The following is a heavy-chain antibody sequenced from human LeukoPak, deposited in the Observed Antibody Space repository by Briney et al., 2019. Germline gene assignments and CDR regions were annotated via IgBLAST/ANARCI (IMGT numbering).Heavy chain of an antibody. V-gene: IGHV1-24*01. D-gene: IGHD3-22*01. CDR3: ATLDSYYDNSGRPLVPD. Sequence: ASVKVSCNLSGYTLTHFSMHWVRQAPGKGLEWMGGFNREDDEAIYAPHFQGRVTVTEDTSTDTAYMELSSLRSEDTAVYYCATLDSYYDNSGRPLVPDWGQGTLVTVSS. CDR2: FNREDDEA. CDR1: GYTLTHFS. J-gene: IGHJ4*02.